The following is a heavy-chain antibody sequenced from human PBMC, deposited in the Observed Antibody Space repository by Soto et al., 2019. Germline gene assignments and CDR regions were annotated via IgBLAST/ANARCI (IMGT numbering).Heavy chain of an antibody. D-gene: IGHD3-10*01. CDR3: AKRHDRSGSLYFLDY. CDR1: GFTVSSYA. V-gene: IGHV3-23*01. Sequence: GGSLRLSCAASGFTVSSYAMSWVRQAPGKGLEWVSSISASGGSTYYADSVKGRFSISRDNSKNTLYLQMNSLRAEDTALYYCAKRHDRSGSLYFLDYWGQGTLVTVSS. CDR2: ISASGGST. J-gene: IGHJ4*02.